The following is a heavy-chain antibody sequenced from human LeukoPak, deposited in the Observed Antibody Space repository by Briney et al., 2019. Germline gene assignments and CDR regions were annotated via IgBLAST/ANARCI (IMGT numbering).Heavy chain of an antibody. CDR3: AKYLKLWLFDY. J-gene: IGHJ4*02. CDR2: ISGSGGNT. Sequence: GGSLRLSCAASGFTFSSYGMSWVRQAPGKGLEWVSAISGSGGNTYYADSLKGRFIISRDNSKNTLYLQMNSLRAEDTAVYYCAKYLKLWLFDYWGQGTLVTVSS. V-gene: IGHV3-23*01. D-gene: IGHD3-16*01. CDR1: GFTFSSYG.